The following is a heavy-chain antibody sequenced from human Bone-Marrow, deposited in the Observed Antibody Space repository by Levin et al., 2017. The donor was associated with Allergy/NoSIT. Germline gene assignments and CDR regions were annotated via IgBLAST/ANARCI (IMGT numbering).Heavy chain of an antibody. CDR1: GYIFIGHY. CDR2: INPNNGDT. Sequence: GESLKISCKTSGYIFIGHYIHWVRQVPGQGLEWMGWINPNNGDTYYAQNFQGRVSMTRDTSISTAYLDLRSLRFDDTAFYYCARETTVTTDWGQGTLVTVSS. V-gene: IGHV1-2*02. J-gene: IGHJ4*02. CDR3: ARETTVTTD. D-gene: IGHD4-17*01.